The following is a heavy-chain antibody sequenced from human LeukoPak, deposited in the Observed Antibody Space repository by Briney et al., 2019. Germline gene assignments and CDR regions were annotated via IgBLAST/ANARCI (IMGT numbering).Heavy chain of an antibody. CDR3: ARAGTPGTTLAWYFYMDV. CDR2: ISSSGST. V-gene: IGHV4-61*02. J-gene: IGHJ6*03. Sequence: SQTLSLTCTVSGDSISSGDYYWSWIRQPAGKGLEWIGRISSSGSTNYNPSLKSRVTISGDRSNNQFSLKLSSVTAADTAVYYCARAGTPGTTLAWYFYMDVWGKGTTVTVSS. D-gene: IGHD1-1*01. CDR1: GDSISSGDYY.